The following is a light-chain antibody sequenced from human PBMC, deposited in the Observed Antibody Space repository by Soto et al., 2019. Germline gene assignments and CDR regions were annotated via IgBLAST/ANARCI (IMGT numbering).Light chain of an antibody. V-gene: IGLV2-14*03. CDR3: SSYTGTSTQV. CDR1: SSDVGHYDY. CDR2: DVT. J-gene: IGLJ1*01. Sequence: QSALTQPASVSGSPGRSITISCTGSSSDVGHYDYVSWFQQHPGRAPTLLIYDVTYRPSGVSNRFSGAKSGSTASLTISGLRTEDEANYYCSSYTGTSTQVFGTGTKVTVL.